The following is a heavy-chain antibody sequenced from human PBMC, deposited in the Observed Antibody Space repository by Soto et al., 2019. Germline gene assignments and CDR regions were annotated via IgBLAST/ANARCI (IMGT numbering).Heavy chain of an antibody. D-gene: IGHD1-7*01. CDR1: GDSVSSNSAA. CDR2: TYYRSRWYN. Sequence: QVQLQESGPGLVKPSQTLSLTCAISGDSVSSNSAAWNWIRLSPSRGLEWLARTYYRSRWYNDYAVSVRSRITVNPDTSKNQCSLQLTSVTPEDRAVYYCAGTTSHQWYYMDVWGKGTTVTVSS. J-gene: IGHJ6*03. V-gene: IGHV6-1*01. CDR3: AGTTSHQWYYMDV.